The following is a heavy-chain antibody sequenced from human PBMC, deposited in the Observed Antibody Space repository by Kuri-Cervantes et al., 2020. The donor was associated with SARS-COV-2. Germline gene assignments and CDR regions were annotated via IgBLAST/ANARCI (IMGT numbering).Heavy chain of an antibody. V-gene: IGHV1-46*01. CDR3: ARDWGPSRYDFWSGYALGY. D-gene: IGHD3-3*01. Sequence: ASVKVSCKASGYTFTSYYMHWVRQAPGQGLEWMGIINPSGGSTSYAQKFQGRVTMTRDTSTSTVYMELSSLRSEDTAVYYCARDWGPSRYDFWSGYALGYWGQGTLVTVSS. CDR1: GYTFTSYY. CDR2: INPSGGST. J-gene: IGHJ4*02.